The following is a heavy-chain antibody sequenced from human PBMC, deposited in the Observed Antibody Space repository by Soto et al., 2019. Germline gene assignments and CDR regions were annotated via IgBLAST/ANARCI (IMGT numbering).Heavy chain of an antibody. V-gene: IGHV3-30-3*01. CDR1: GFTFNIYA. CDR2: ISFDGTKK. CDR3: AREDDYGYRYINYGLDV. Sequence: GGSLRLSCAASGFTFNIYALHWVRQAPGKGLEWVAVISFDGTKKYYSDSVKGRFTISRDNLKNTLYLQMNNLRVEDAALYFCAREDDYGYRYINYGLDVWGQGTTVTVSS. D-gene: IGHD4-17*01. J-gene: IGHJ6*02.